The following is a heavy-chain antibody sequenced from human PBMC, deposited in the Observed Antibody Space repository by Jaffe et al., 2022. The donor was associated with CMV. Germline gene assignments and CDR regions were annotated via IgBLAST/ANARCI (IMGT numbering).Heavy chain of an antibody. D-gene: IGHD2-15*01. Sequence: QVQLVQSGAEVKKPGASVKVSCKASGYTFTSYGISWVRQAPGQGLEWMGWISAYNGNTNYAQKLQGRVTMTTDTSTSTAYMELRSLRSDDTAVYYCAREGYCSGGSCYSSPGEVRRVYYYYGMDVWGQGTTVTVSS. CDR1: GYTFTSYG. CDR3: AREGYCSGGSCYSSPGEVRRVYYYYGMDV. J-gene: IGHJ6*02. V-gene: IGHV1-18*01. CDR2: ISAYNGNT.